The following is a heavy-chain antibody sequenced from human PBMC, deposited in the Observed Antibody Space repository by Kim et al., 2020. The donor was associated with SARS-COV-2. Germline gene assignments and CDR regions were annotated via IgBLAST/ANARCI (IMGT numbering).Heavy chain of an antibody. D-gene: IGHD2-2*01. V-gene: IGHV3-21*01. J-gene: IGHJ6*02. CDR1: GFAFGTHS. Sequence: GGSLRLSCAASGFAFGTHSMNWVRQAPGKGLEWVSSIGGSTGYTYYADSVKGRFTISRDNAKNSLYLQMNSLRAEDTAVYYCARGGYCTGTSCYFYYYALDVWGQEPTVPVSS. CDR2: IGGSTGYT. CDR3: ARGGYCTGTSCYFYYYALDV.